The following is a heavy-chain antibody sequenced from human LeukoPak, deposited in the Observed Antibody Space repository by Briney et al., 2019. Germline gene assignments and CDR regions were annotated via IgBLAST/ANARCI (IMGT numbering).Heavy chain of an antibody. CDR3: ARARRGVNPFDY. CDR1: GFTVSSNY. Sequence: GGSLRLSCAASGFTVSSNYMSWVRQAPGKGLEWVSVIYSGGSTYYADSVKGRFTISRDNSKNTLYLQMNSLRAEDTAVYYCARARRGVNPFDYWGQGTLVTASS. V-gene: IGHV3-53*01. CDR2: IYSGGST. D-gene: IGHD3-10*01. J-gene: IGHJ4*02.